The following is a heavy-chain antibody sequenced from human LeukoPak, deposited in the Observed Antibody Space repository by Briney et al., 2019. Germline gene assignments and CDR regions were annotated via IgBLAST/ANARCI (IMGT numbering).Heavy chain of an antibody. CDR2: INPSGGST. V-gene: IGHV1-46*01. Sequence: ASVKVSCKASGYTFTSYYMHWVRQAPGQGLEWMGIINPSGGSTSYAQKFQGRVTMTRDMSTSTVYMELSSLRSEDTAVYYCARDIPGGWFDPWGQGTLVTVSS. CDR3: ARDIPGGWFDP. J-gene: IGHJ5*02. CDR1: GYTFTSYY.